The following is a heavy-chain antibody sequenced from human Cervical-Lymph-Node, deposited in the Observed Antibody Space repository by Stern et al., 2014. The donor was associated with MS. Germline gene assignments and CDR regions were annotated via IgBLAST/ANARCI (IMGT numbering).Heavy chain of an antibody. CDR3: ASANCSSTSCPNWFDP. CDR1: GGSISSGDYY. D-gene: IGHD2-2*01. V-gene: IGHV4-30-4*01. J-gene: IGHJ5*02. Sequence: QVQLQESGPGLVKPSQTLSLTCTVSGGSISSGDYYWSWIRQPPGKGLEWIGYIYYSGSHYYNPSLKSRVTISVDTSKNQFSLKLSSVTAADTAVYYCASANCSSTSCPNWFDPWGQGTLVTVSS. CDR2: IYYSGSH.